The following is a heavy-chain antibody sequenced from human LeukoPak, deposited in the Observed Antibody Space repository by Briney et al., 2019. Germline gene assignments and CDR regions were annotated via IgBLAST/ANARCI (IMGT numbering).Heavy chain of an antibody. Sequence: PGGSLRLSCAASGFTFSSYAMSWVRQAPGKGLEWVAFIRYDGSNKYYADSVKGRFTISRDNSKNTLYLQMNSLRAEDTAVYYCAKVDSRGSGNFDYWGQGTLVTVSS. CDR3: AKVDSRGSGNFDY. J-gene: IGHJ4*02. CDR2: IRYDGSNK. D-gene: IGHD3-22*01. V-gene: IGHV3-30*02. CDR1: GFTFSSYA.